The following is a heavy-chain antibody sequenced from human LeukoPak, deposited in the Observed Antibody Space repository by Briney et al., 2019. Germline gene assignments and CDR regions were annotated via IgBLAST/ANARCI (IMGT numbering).Heavy chain of an antibody. CDR3: ARGRLVAANTGAFDI. V-gene: IGHV4-59*08. CDR2: IQYSGYT. Sequence: SETLSLTCTVSGGSISSDYWSWIRQPPGKGLEWIGYIQYSGYTKYSPSLKSRVTISVHTSKTEFSLKLSSVTAADTAVYYCARGRLVAANTGAFDIWGQGTLVTVSS. J-gene: IGHJ3*02. CDR1: GGSISSDY. D-gene: IGHD2-2*01.